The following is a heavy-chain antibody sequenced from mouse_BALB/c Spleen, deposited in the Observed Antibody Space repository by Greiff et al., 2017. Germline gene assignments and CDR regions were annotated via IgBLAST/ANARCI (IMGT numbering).Heavy chain of an antibody. CDR2: ISYDGSN. J-gene: IGHJ4*01. V-gene: IGHV3-6*02. D-gene: IGHD2-14*01. CDR1: GYSITSGYS. Sequence: EVQLVESGPGLVKPSQSLSLTCSVTGYSITSGYSWNWIRQFPGNKLEWMGYISYDGSNNYNPSLKNRISITRDTSKNQFFLKLNSVTTEDTATYYCARDPYYRYYYAMDDWGQGTTVTVSS. CDR3: ARDPYYRYYYAMDD.